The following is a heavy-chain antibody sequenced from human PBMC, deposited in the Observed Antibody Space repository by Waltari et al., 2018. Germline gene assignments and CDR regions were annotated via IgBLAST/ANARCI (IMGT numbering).Heavy chain of an antibody. V-gene: IGHV4-31*03. CDR2: IYYSGST. J-gene: IGHJ3*02. CDR1: GGSISSGGYS. CDR3: ARGPLTQFQGAFDI. Sequence: QVQLQESGPGLVKPSQTLSLTCTVSGGSISSGGYSWSWIRQHPGKGLEWIGYIYYSGSTYYNPSLKSRVTISVDTSKNQFSLKLSSVTAADTAVYYCARGPLTQFQGAFDIWGQGTMVTVSS. D-gene: IGHD7-27*01.